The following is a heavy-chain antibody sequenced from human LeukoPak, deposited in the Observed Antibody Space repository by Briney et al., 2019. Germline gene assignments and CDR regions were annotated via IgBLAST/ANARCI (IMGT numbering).Heavy chain of an antibody. V-gene: IGHV4-59*11. CDR1: GGSISSHY. J-gene: IGHJ3*02. CDR3: ARAGQGAFDI. Sequence: SETLSLTCTVSGGSISSHYWSWIRQPPGKGLEWIGYIYYSGSTNYNPSLKSRVTISVDTSKNQFSLKLSSVTAADTAVYYCARAGQGAFDIWGQGTMVTASS. CDR2: IYYSGST.